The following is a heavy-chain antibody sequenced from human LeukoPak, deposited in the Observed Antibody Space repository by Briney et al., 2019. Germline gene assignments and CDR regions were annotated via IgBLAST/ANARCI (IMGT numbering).Heavy chain of an antibody. CDR1: GFTVSSNY. CDR3: GGSSSWYHFDY. CDR2: IYSGGST. J-gene: IGHJ4*02. D-gene: IGHD6-13*01. V-gene: IGHV3-53*04. Sequence: GGSLRLSCAASGFTVSSNYMSWVRQAPGKGPEWVSVIYSGGSTYYAASVKGRFTISRHNSKNTLYLQMNSLRAEDTAVYYCGGSSSWYHFDYWGQGTLVTVSS.